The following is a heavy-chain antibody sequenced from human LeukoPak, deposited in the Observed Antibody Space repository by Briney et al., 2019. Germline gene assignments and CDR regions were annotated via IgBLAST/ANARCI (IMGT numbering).Heavy chain of an antibody. J-gene: IGHJ4*02. V-gene: IGHV3-48*04. Sequence: GGSLRLSCAASGFIFRNYAMNWVRQAPGKGLEWISYIHANPKTIYYADSAKGRFTISRDNAKNSLYLQMNSLRVDDTAVYCCARSGYGDFDYWGQGARVTVSS. D-gene: IGHD5-12*01. CDR1: GFIFRNYA. CDR3: ARSGYGDFDY. CDR2: IHANPKTI.